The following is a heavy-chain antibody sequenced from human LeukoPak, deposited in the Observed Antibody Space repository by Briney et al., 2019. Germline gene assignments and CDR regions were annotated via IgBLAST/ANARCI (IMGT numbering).Heavy chain of an antibody. Sequence: GGSLRLSCAASGFTFSSYSMNWVRQAPGKGLEWVSSISSSSSYIYYADSVKGRFTISRDNAKNSLYLQMNSLRAEDTAVYYCARDRGSGWYRLGVDYWGQGTLVTV. CDR3: ARDRGSGWYRLGVDY. D-gene: IGHD6-19*01. CDR1: GFTFSSYS. CDR2: ISSSSSYI. V-gene: IGHV3-21*01. J-gene: IGHJ4*02.